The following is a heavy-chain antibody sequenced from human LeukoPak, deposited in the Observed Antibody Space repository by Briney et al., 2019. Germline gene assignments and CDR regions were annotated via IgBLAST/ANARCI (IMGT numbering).Heavy chain of an antibody. J-gene: IGHJ4*02. V-gene: IGHV3-30*04. CDR3: AREGSGWTNVDC. Sequence: GGSLRLSCAASGFTFSSYAMHWVRQAPGKGLEWVAVISYDGSNKYYADSVKGRFTISRDNAKNSLYLQMNSLRAEDTAVYYCAREGSGWTNVDCWGQGTLVTVSS. D-gene: IGHD6-19*01. CDR2: ISYDGSNK. CDR1: GFTFSSYA.